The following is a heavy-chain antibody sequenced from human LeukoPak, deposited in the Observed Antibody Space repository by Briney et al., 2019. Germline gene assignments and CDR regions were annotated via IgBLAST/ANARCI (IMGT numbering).Heavy chain of an antibody. Sequence: PGGSLRLSCAASGFTFSSYSMNWVRQAPGKGLEWVSSISSSSSYIYYADSVKGRFTISRDNAKNSLYLQMNSLRAEDTAVYYWAKGMEYSSSQGVFDYWGQGTLVTVSS. CDR1: GFTFSSYS. V-gene: IGHV3-21*04. CDR2: ISSSSSYI. D-gene: IGHD6-6*01. CDR3: AKGMEYSSSQGVFDY. J-gene: IGHJ4*02.